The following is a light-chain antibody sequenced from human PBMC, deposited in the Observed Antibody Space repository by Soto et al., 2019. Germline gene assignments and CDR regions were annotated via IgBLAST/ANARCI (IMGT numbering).Light chain of an antibody. V-gene: IGKV3-20*01. Sequence: EIVFTQSPATLSLSPGERATLSCRASQSVSSYLAWYQQKPGQAPRLLIYDTSIRASGIPDRFSGSGSGTDFTLTISRLEPEDFAVYYCQQYGSSPPWTFGQGTKVDIK. CDR2: DTS. J-gene: IGKJ1*01. CDR3: QQYGSSPPWT. CDR1: QSVSSY.